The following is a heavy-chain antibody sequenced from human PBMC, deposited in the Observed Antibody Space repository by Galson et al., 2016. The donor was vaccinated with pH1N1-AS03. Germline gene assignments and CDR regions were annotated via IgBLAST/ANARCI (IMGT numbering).Heavy chain of an antibody. V-gene: IGHV3-11*06. CDR3: ARAYYYDSSGYYSGVGY. J-gene: IGHJ4*02. D-gene: IGHD3-22*01. CDR2: ISSSSSYT. CDR1: GFTFSDYY. Sequence: SLRLSCAASGFTFSDYYMSWIRQAPGKGLECVSYISSSSSYTNYADSVKGRFTISRDNAKNSLYLQMNSLRAEDTAVYYCARAYYYDSSGYYSGVGYWGQGTLVTVSS.